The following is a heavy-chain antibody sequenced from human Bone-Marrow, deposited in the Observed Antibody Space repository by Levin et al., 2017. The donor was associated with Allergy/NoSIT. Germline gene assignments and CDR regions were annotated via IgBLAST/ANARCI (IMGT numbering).Heavy chain of an antibody. V-gene: IGHV4-34*01. CDR1: GGSFSGYY. J-gene: IGHJ6*03. D-gene: IGHD2-2*01. Sequence: SQTLSLTCAVYGGSFSGYYWSWIRQPPGKGLEWIGEINHSGSTNYNPSLKSRVTISVDTSKNQFSLKLSSVTAADTAVYYCARAPPRYQLSRSRGYMDVWGKGTTVTVSS. CDR3: ARAPPRYQLSRSRGYMDV. CDR2: INHSGST.